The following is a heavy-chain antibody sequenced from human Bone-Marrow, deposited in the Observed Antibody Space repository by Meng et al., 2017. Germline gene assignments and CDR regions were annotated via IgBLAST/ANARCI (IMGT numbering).Heavy chain of an antibody. V-gene: IGHV3-30*01. CDR1: GFPFSSYA. J-gene: IGHJ4*02. D-gene: IGHD1-26*01. Sequence: QVQLVESGGGVVQPGRSRRLSCAASGFPFSSYAMHWVRQAPGKGLEWVAVISYDGSNKYYADSVKGRFTISRDNSKNTLYLQMNSLRAEDTAVYYCARVVWGYWGQGTLVTVSS. CDR2: ISYDGSNK. CDR3: ARVVWGY.